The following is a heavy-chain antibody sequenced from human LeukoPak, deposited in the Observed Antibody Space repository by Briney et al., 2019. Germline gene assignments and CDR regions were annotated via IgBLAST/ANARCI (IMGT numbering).Heavy chain of an antibody. D-gene: IGHD3-22*01. CDR1: GGSFSGYY. Sequence: PSETLSLTCAVYGGSFSGYYWSWIRQPPGKGLEWIGEINQSGSTNCNPSLKSRVTISVDTSKNQFSLKLSSVTAADTAVYYCARGRVRRGYYDSSGHQNWFDPWGQGTLVTVSS. J-gene: IGHJ5*02. CDR3: ARGRVRRGYYDSSGHQNWFDP. V-gene: IGHV4-34*01. CDR2: INQSGST.